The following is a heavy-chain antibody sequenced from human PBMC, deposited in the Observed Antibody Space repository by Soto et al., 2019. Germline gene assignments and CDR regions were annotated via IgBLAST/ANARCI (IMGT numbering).Heavy chain of an antibody. CDR3: ARYLGLSGGNDY. CDR1: GGSISSSTYH. Sequence: SETLSLTCTVSGGSISSSTYHWGWIRQPPGKGLECIGSIYYSGGAYYNPSLTSRVTISVDTSKNQFSLKLSSVTAADTAVYYCARYLGLSGGNDYWGQGTLVTVSS. D-gene: IGHD2-15*01. J-gene: IGHJ4*02. V-gene: IGHV4-39*01. CDR2: IYYSGGA.